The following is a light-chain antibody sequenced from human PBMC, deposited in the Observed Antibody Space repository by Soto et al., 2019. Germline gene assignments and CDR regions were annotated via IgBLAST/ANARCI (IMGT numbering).Light chain of an antibody. Sequence: DIQMTQSPSSLSASVGDRVTITCQASQAIRNYLNWYQQTPGKAPNLLIYRGSTLETGVPSRFSGRGSATDFTLTIGGLQPEDVATYYCQQYDTPPPTFGGGTKVEIK. V-gene: IGKV1-33*01. CDR1: QAIRNY. CDR3: QQYDTPPPT. J-gene: IGKJ4*01. CDR2: RGS.